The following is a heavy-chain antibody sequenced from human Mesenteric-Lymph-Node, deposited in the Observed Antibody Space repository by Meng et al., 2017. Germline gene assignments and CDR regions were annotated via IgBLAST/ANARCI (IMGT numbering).Heavy chain of an antibody. D-gene: IGHD5-12*01. Sequence: GQLQESGPGPGEPSGTLSLTCACSCCSIRRRNWWKWGRQPPGKGLEWIGEIYHSGSTNYNPSLKSRVTISVDKSKNQFSLKLSSVTAADTAVYYCARGAIGYLIDYWGQGTLVTVSS. CDR2: IYHSGST. CDR1: CCSIRRRNW. CDR3: ARGAIGYLIDY. V-gene: IGHV4-4*02. J-gene: IGHJ4*02.